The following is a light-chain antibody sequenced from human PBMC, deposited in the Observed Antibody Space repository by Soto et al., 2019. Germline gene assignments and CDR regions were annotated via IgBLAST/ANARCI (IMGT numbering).Light chain of an antibody. J-gene: IGLJ2*01. CDR2: EVN. CDR1: SSDVGGYNY. V-gene: IGLV2-14*01. Sequence: SALTQPASVSGSPGQSITIPCTGTSSDVGGYNYVSWYQQHPGKAPKLMIYEVNNRPSGVSNRFSGSKSANTASLTISGLQSEDEADYYCTSYTRSSTLVVFGGGTKLTVL. CDR3: TSYTRSSTLVV.